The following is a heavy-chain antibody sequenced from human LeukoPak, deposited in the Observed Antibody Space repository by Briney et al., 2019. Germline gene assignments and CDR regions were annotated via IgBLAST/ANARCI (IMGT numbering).Heavy chain of an antibody. CDR3: ARHNFKKYNWFDP. CDR1: GGSISTSTYY. V-gene: IGHV4-39*07. CDR2: IYSSGRT. Sequence: HPSETLSLTCTVSGGSISTSTYYWAWIRQPPGKGLEWIGSIYSSGRTSYNPSLKSRVTISIDTSKNHFSLKLSSVTAADTAVYYCARHNFKKYNWFDPWGQGTLVTVSS. J-gene: IGHJ5*02.